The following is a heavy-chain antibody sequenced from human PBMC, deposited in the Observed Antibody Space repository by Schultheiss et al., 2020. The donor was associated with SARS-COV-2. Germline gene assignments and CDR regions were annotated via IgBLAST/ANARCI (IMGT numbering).Heavy chain of an antibody. CDR2: IIPIFGTA. D-gene: IGHD6-13*01. J-gene: IGHJ6*02. CDR1: GGTFSSYA. CDR3: ARDEADYYYGMDV. Sequence: SVKVSCKASGGTFSSYAISWVRQAPGQGLEWMGGIIPIFGTANYAQKFQGRVTITADESTSTAYMELSSLRSEDTAVYYCARDEADYYYGMDVWGQGTTVTVSS. V-gene: IGHV1-69*13.